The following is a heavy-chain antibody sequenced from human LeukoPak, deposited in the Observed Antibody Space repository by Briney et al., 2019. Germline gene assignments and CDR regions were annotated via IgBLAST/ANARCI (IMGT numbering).Heavy chain of an antibody. CDR2: ISGSGGST. CDR3: ARGYCSGGSCYGLTRGFDY. J-gene: IGHJ4*02. D-gene: IGHD2-15*01. V-gene: IGHV3-23*01. CDR1: GFSFSSYA. Sequence: GGSLRLSCAASGFSFSSYAMNWVRQAPGKGLEWVSAISGSGGSTYYADSVKGRFTISRDNSKNTLYLQMNSLRAEDTAVYYCARGYCSGGSCYGLTRGFDYWGQGTLVTVSS.